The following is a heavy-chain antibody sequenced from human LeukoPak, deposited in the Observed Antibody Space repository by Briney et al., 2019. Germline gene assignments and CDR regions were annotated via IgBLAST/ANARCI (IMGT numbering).Heavy chain of an antibody. D-gene: IGHD2-15*01. CDR2: LGRSGDNT. CDR1: GFTFSGYS. Sequence: PGGSLRLSCAASGFTFSGYSMSWVRHAPGKGVEWVSGLGRSGDNTYYADSVKGRFTIPRDNTNNTVYLQMISLRAEDTAIYYCVKDRPCDICMPMDAWGQGTTVTV. J-gene: IGHJ6*02. CDR3: VKDRPCDICMPMDA. V-gene: IGHV3-23*01.